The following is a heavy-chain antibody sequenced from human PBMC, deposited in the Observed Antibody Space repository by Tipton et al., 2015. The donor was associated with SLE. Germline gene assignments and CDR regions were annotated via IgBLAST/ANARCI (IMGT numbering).Heavy chain of an antibody. V-gene: IGHV4-39*07. J-gene: IGHJ4*02. Sequence: TLSLTCTVSGGSISSSSYYWGWIRQPPGKGLEWIGSIYYSGSTYYNPSLKSRVTISVDTSKNQFSLKLSSVTAEDTAVYYCARGGFITMVRGAFDSWGQGTLVTVSS. D-gene: IGHD3-10*01. CDR3: ARGGFITMVRGAFDS. CDR2: IYYSGST. CDR1: GGSISSSSYY.